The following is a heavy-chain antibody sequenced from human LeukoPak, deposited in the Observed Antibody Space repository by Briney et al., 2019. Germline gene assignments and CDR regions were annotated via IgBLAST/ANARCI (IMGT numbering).Heavy chain of an antibody. CDR1: GGSISSYY. J-gene: IGHJ3*02. V-gene: IGHV4-59*08. D-gene: IGHD3-3*01. Sequence: PSETLSLTCTVSGGSISSYYWSWIRQPPGKGLEWIGYIYYSGSTKYNPSLKSRVTISVDTSKNQFSLKLSSVTAEDTAVYYCATHRYSEWSRAFDIWGQGTMVTVSS. CDR2: IYYSGST. CDR3: ATHRYSEWSRAFDI.